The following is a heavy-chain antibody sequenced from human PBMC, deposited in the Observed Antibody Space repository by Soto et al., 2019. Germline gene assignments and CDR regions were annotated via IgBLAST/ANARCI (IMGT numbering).Heavy chain of an antibody. CDR1: GGSISSCGYY. V-gene: IGHV4-31*03. Sequence: QVQLPEPGPGLVKPSQTLSLTCTVSGGSISSCGYYWSWIRKHPGKGLEWIGYIYYSGSTYYNPSLKSRVTISVDTSKNQFSLKLSSVTAADTAVYYCARHTSYGDYLDYWGQGTLVTVSS. J-gene: IGHJ4*02. D-gene: IGHD4-17*01. CDR3: ARHTSYGDYLDY. CDR2: IYYSGST.